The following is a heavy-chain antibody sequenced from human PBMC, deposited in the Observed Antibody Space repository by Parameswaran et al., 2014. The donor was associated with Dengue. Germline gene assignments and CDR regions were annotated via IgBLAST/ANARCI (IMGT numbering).Heavy chain of an antibody. CDR2: ISSSGSTI. J-gene: IGHJ6*03. V-gene: IGHV3-48*03. CDR3: ARDTHTIVRPYYYYYMDV. CDR1: EFTFSSYE. D-gene: IGHD3-10*01. Sequence: GESLKISCAASEFTFSSYEMNWVRQAPGKGLEWVSYISSSGSTIYYADSVKGRFTISRDNAKNSLYLQMNSLRAKDTAVYYCARDTHTIVRPYYYYYMDVWGKGTTVTVSS.